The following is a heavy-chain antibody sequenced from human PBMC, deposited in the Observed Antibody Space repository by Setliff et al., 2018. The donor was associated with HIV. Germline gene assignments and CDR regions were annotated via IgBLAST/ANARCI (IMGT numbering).Heavy chain of an antibody. CDR3: VRDRTIVTLFDY. Sequence: PGGSLRLSCVASGFTFSNHWMHWVRQVPGKGLVWISRIKTDGTITGYADSVEGRFSVSRDNAKNTLYLQMNSLRDEDTAVYYCVRDRTIVTLFDYWGQGALVTVSS. V-gene: IGHV3-74*01. J-gene: IGHJ4*02. CDR1: GFTFSNHW. CDR2: IKTDGTIT. D-gene: IGHD3-22*01.